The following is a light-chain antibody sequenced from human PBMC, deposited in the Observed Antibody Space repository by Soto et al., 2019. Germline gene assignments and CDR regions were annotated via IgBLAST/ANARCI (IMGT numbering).Light chain of an antibody. Sequence: DIQMTQSPSTLSASVGDRFTITCRASQSISSWLAWYQQKPGKAPKLLIYKASSLESGVPSRFSGSGSGTEFTLTISSLQPDDFATYYCQQYNSYSVTFGQGTRWIS. CDR2: KAS. V-gene: IGKV1-5*03. J-gene: IGKJ1*01. CDR3: QQYNSYSVT. CDR1: QSISSW.